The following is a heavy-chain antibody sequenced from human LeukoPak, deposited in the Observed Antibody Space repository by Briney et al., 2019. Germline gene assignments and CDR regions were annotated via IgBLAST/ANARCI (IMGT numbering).Heavy chain of an antibody. CDR1: GGTFSSYT. CDR2: IIPILGIA. D-gene: IGHD3-3*01. Sequence: ASVKVSCKASGGTFSSYTISWVRQAPGRGLEWMGRIIPILGIANYAQKFQGRVTITADKSTSTAYMELSSLRSEDTAVYYCARALVEWPADYWGRGTLVTVSS. CDR3: ARALVEWPADY. J-gene: IGHJ4*02. V-gene: IGHV1-69*02.